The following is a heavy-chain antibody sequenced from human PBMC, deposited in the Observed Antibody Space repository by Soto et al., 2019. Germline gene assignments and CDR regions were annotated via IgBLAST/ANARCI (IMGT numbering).Heavy chain of an antibody. V-gene: IGHV3-15*07. D-gene: IGHD6-19*01. CDR2: IKSKTDGGTT. CDR1: GFTFSNAW. CDR3: TTGFRSGWLESYLGY. Sequence: GGSLRLSCAASGFTFSNAWMNWVRQAPGKGLEWVGRIKSKTDGGTTDYAAPVKGRFTISRDDSKNTLYLQMNSLKTEDTAVYFFTTGFRSGWLESYLGYWGQGTLVTVSS. J-gene: IGHJ4*02.